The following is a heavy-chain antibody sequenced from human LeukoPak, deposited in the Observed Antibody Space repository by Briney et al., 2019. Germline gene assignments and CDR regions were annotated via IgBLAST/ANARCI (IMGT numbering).Heavy chain of an antibody. J-gene: IGHJ6*03. V-gene: IGHV1-18*01. CDR1: GYTFTSYG. Sequence: ASVKVSCKASGYTFTSYGISWVRQAPGQGLEWMGWISAYNGDTNYAQKLQGRVTMTTDTSTSTAYMELRSLRSDDTAVYYCARVTYYDFWSGYYDYYYYYYMDVWGKGTTVTVS. CDR2: ISAYNGDT. CDR3: ARVTYYDFWSGYYDYYYYYYMDV. D-gene: IGHD3-3*01.